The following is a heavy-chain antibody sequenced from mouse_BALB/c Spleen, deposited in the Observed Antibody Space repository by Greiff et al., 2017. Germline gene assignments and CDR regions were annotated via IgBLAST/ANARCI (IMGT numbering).Heavy chain of an antibody. J-gene: IGHJ4*01. CDR1: GYTFTEYT. D-gene: IGHD2-3*01. CDR3: ARHEDDDGYYLYYAMDY. Sequence: VQLQQSGAELVKPGASVKLSCKASGYTFTEYTIHWVKQRSGQGLEWIGWFYPGSGSIKYNEKFKDKATLTADKSSSTVYMELSRLTSEDSAVYFCARHEDDDGYYLYYAMDYWGQGTSVTVSS. CDR2: FYPGSGSI. V-gene: IGHV1-62-2*01.